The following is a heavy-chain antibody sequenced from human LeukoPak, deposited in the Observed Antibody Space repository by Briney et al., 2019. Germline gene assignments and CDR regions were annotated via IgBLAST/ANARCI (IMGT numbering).Heavy chain of an antibody. CDR1: GYTFTSYA. CDR3: FGGSGSYYTPFDH. J-gene: IGHJ4*02. CDR2: INTNTGNP. Sequence: ASVKVSCKASGYTFTSYAMNWVRQAPGQGLEWMGWINTNTGNPTYAQGFTGRFVFSLDTSVSTAFLQISSLKAEDTAVYYCFGGSGSYYTPFDHWGQGTLVTVSS. V-gene: IGHV7-4-1*02. D-gene: IGHD3-10*01.